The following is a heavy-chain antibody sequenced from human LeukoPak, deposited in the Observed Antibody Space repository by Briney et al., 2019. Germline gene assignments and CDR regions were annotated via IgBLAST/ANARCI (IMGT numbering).Heavy chain of an antibody. Sequence: GASLSLSSAASGFTFSSYSMNWVRQAPGKGLEWVSSISSSSSYIYYADSVKGRFTISRDNAKNSLYLQMNSLRAEDTAVYYCARDLGYYGMDVWGQGTTVTVSS. V-gene: IGHV3-21*01. D-gene: IGHD3-16*01. CDR2: ISSSSSYI. CDR3: ARDLGYYGMDV. J-gene: IGHJ6*02. CDR1: GFTFSSYS.